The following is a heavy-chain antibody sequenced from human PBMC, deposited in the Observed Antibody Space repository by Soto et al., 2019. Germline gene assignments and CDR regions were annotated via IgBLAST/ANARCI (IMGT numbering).Heavy chain of an antibody. J-gene: IGHJ4*02. CDR2: ISYDATNK. CDR1: GFTFSTYA. CDR3: AISVRGGRCSGICYPDY. Sequence: QVHLVESGGGVVQPGQSLRLSCAASGFTFSTYAMHWLRQAPGKGLEWVAIISYDATNKFYGDSVKGRFTISRDNSKNKLYVQMNRLRPEDTAVYYCAISVRGGRCSGICYPDYWGQGTLVTVSS. V-gene: IGHV3-30*03. D-gene: IGHD2-15*01.